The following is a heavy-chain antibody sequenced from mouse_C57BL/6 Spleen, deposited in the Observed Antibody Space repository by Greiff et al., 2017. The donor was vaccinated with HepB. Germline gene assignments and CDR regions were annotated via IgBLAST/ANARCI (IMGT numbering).Heavy chain of an antibody. Sequence: VKLQQPGAELLKLGASVKLSSKPSGYTFPSYWMPWWKQRLGRGLGGIGRIDPNSGGTKYNEKFKSKATLTVDKPSSTAYMQLSSLTSEDSAVYYCAVWSYYAMDYWGQGTSVTVSS. CDR3: AVWSYYAMDY. D-gene: IGHD2-10*02. CDR1: GYTFPSYW. J-gene: IGHJ4*01. CDR2: IDPNSGGT. V-gene: IGHV1-72*01.